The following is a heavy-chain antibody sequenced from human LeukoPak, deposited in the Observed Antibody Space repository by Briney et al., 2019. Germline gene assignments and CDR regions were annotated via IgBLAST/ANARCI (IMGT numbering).Heavy chain of an antibody. D-gene: IGHD6-13*01. J-gene: IGHJ4*02. V-gene: IGHV1-18*04. CDR3: ARGFVAAAASYFDY. CDR1: GYTFTGYY. CDR2: ISAYNGNT. Sequence: GASVKVSCKASGYTFTGYYMHWVRQAPGQGLEWMGWISAYNGNTNYAQKLQGRVTMTTDTSTSTAYMELRSLRSDDTAVYYCARGFVAAAASYFDYWGQGTLVTVSS.